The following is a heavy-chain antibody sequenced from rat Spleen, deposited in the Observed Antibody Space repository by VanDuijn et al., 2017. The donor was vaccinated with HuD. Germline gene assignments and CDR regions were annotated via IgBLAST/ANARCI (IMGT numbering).Heavy chain of an antibody. CDR2: ISSSGGRT. CDR3: ARGALSYFDY. J-gene: IGHJ2*01. CDR1: GFTFSSFP. D-gene: IGHD3-1*01. V-gene: IGHV5-46*01. Sequence: EVQLVESGDGLVQPGRSMKLSCAASGFTFSSFPMAWVRQAPTKGLEWVATISSSGGRTYYRDSVKGRFTISRDNSKNTLYLQMNSLRSEDTATYYCARGALSYFDYWGQGVMVTVSS.